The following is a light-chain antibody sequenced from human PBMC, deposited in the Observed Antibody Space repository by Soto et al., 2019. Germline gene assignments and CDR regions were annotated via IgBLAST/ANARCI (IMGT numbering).Light chain of an antibody. Sequence: QSALTQPPSASGSPGQSVTISCTGTSSDVGGYNYVSWYQQHPGKAPKLMIYEVSKRPSGVPDRSSGSKSGNTASLTVSGLQAEDEADYYCSSYAGSRYVFGTGTKVT. CDR3: SSYAGSRYV. J-gene: IGLJ1*01. V-gene: IGLV2-8*01. CDR1: SSDVGGYNY. CDR2: EVS.